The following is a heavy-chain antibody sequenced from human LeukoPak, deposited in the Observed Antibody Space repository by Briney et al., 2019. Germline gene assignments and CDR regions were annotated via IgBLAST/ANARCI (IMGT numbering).Heavy chain of an antibody. CDR3: ARRHGINCSGGSCYWFDP. CDR1: GGSFSGYY. CDR2: INHSGST. J-gene: IGHJ5*02. Sequence: ASETLSLTCAVYGGSFSGYYWSWIRQPPGKGLEWIGEINHSGSTNYNPSLKSRVTISVDTSKNQFSLKLSSVTAADTAVYYCARRHGINCSGGSCYWFDPWGQGTLVTVSS. D-gene: IGHD2-15*01. V-gene: IGHV4-34*01.